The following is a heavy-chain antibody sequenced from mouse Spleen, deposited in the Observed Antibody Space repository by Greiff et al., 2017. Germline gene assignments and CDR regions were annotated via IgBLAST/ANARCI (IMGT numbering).Heavy chain of an antibody. CDR1: GYAFSSYW. D-gene: IGHD2-4*01. Sequence: LVESGAELVKPGASVKISCKASGYAFSSYWMNWVKQRPGKGLEWIGQIYPGDGDTNYNGKFKGKATLTADKSSSTAYMQLSSLTSEDSAVYFCAREDPYDYDYWGQGTTLTVSS. V-gene: IGHV1-80*01. CDR3: AREDPYDYDY. CDR2: IYPGDGDT. J-gene: IGHJ2*01.